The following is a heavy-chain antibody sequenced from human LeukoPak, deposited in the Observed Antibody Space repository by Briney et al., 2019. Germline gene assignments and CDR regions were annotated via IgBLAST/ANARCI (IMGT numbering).Heavy chain of an antibody. CDR1: GFTFRNYW. Sequence: PGGSLRLSCVASGFTFRNYWMSWVRQAPGKGLEWAANIKQDGSEKDYVDSMKGRFTISRDNDKNSLYLQMNSLRVEDTAVYYCVRGLYCTGDGCYPGLSSYFDYWGQGTLVTVSS. CDR2: IKQDGSEK. D-gene: IGHD2-15*01. CDR3: VRGLYCTGDGCYPGLSSYFDY. J-gene: IGHJ4*02. V-gene: IGHV3-7*04.